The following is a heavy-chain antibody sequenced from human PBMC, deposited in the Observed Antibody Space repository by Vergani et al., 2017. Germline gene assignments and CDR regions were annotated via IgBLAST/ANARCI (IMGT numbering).Heavy chain of an antibody. CDR1: GGSISSYY. CDR3: ARGKVLAARLAKPVCLDY. Sequence: QVQLQESGPGLVKPSETLSLTCTVSGGSISSYYWSWIRQPPGKGLEWIWYIYYSGSTNYNPSLKSRVTISVDTSKNQFSLKLSSVTAAESAVYYCARGKVLAARLAKPVCLDYWGQGTLVTVSS. CDR2: IYYSGST. V-gene: IGHV4-59*01. D-gene: IGHD6-6*01. J-gene: IGHJ4*02.